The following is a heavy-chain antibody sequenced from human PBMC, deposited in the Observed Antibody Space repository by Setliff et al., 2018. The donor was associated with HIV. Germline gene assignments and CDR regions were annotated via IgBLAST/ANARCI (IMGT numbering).Heavy chain of an antibody. CDR2: IYYSGSA. CDR3: ARTSILYSSSWYVSKNWFDP. Sequence: PSETLSLTCTVYGASISNSNSYWGWIRQPPGKGLEWIGSIYYSGSAYYNPSLKSRVTISVDTSKNQFSLKLTSVTAADTAVYYCARTSILYSSSWYVSKNWFDPWGQGTLVTVSS. J-gene: IGHJ5*02. D-gene: IGHD6-13*01. CDR1: GASISNSNSY. V-gene: IGHV4-39*07.